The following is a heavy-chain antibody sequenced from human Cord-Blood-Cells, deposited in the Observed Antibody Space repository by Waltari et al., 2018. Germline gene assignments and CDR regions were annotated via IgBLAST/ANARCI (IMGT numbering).Heavy chain of an antibody. J-gene: IGHJ4*02. CDR3: ARNSGSYELYY. CDR2: IYHSGST. V-gene: IGHV4-38-2*02. CDR1: GYSISSGYY. Sequence: QVQLQESGPGLVKPSETLSLTCTVSGYSISSGYYWGWIRQPPGKGLEWIGSIYHSGSTSSNPSLKSRVTISVDTSKNQFSLKLSSVTAADTAVYYCARNSGSYELYYWGQGTLVTVSS. D-gene: IGHD1-26*01.